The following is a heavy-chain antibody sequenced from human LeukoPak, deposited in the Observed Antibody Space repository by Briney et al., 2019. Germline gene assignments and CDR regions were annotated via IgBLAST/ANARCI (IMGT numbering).Heavy chain of an antibody. CDR1: GYTFTGYY. J-gene: IGHJ4*02. Sequence: GASVKVSCKASGYTFTGYYMHWVRQAPGQGLEWMGWINPNSGGTNYAQKFQGRVTMTRDTSISTAYMELSRLRSDDTAVYYCARGRGYSHGSDDYWGQGTLVTVSS. CDR2: INPNSGGT. CDR3: ARGRGYSHGSDDY. D-gene: IGHD5-18*01. V-gene: IGHV1-2*02.